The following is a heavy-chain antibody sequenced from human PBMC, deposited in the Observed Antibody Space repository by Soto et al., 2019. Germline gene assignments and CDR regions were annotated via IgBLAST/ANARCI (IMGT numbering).Heavy chain of an antibody. CDR1: GGSFSDYY. Sequence: SETLSFPCAVYGGSFSDYYWSWIRQPPGKGLEWIGEINHSGSTTYNPSLTSRVTISVDTSKNQFSLKQSSVTAADTAVYDCARVRSGMVRGVIGYWGQGTLVTVSS. CDR3: ARVRSGMVRGVIGY. CDR2: INHSGST. D-gene: IGHD3-10*01. V-gene: IGHV4-34*01. J-gene: IGHJ4*02.